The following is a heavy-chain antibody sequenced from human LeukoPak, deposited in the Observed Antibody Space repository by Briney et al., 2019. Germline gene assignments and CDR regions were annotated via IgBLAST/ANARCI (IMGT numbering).Heavy chain of an antibody. CDR2: IYYSGST. J-gene: IGHJ4*02. CDR3: ARSNDNSWYFDY. V-gene: IGHV4-61*01. CDR1: GVSVTSDTYY. Sequence: PSETLSLTCTVSGVSVTSDTYYWRWLRQPPGKGLEWIGYIYYSGSTNYNPSLKSRVTISVDTSKNQFSLKLSSVTAADTAVYYCARSNDNSWYFDYWGQGTLVTASS. D-gene: IGHD6-13*01.